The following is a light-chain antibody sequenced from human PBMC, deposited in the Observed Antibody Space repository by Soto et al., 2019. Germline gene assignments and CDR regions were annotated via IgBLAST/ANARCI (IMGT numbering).Light chain of an antibody. CDR2: DAS. V-gene: IGKV3-20*01. J-gene: IGKJ4*01. Sequence: EIVLTQSPGTLSLSPGERATLSCRASQSVSSSYLAWYQQQPGQAPRLLIYDASNRATGIPARFSGSGSGTDFTLTISSLQSEDFAVYYCQQYGSSSLTFGGGTKVDI. CDR1: QSVSSSY. CDR3: QQYGSSSLT.